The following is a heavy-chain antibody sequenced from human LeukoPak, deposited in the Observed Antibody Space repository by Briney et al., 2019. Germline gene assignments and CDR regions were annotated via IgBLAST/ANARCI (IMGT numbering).Heavy chain of an antibody. V-gene: IGHV3-30*02. CDR3: AKDLRYCSSTSCYTGSRDYYYYMDV. CDR2: IWYDGSNK. Sequence: GGSLRLSCAASGFTFSSYGMHWVRQAPGKGLEWVAFIWYDGSNKYYADSVKGRFTISRDNSKNTLYLQMNSLRAEDTAVYYCAKDLRYCSSTSCYTGSRDYYYYMDVWGKGTTVTVSS. J-gene: IGHJ6*03. CDR1: GFTFSSYG. D-gene: IGHD2-2*02.